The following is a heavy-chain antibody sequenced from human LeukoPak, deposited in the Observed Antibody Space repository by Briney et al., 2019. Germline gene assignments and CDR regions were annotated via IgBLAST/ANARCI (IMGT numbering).Heavy chain of an antibody. CDR1: RFTFSSYS. Sequence: GGSLRLSCAASRFTFSSYSMNWVRQAPGKGLEWVSSISSGSSYKYYADSVKGRFTISRDNAKNSLYLQMNSLRTEDTAVYYCAGSDTTGYIPREWDYWHFDLWGRGTLVSVSS. V-gene: IGHV3-21*01. CDR2: ISSGSSYK. J-gene: IGHJ2*01. CDR3: AGSDTTGYIPREWDYWHFDL. D-gene: IGHD1-1*01.